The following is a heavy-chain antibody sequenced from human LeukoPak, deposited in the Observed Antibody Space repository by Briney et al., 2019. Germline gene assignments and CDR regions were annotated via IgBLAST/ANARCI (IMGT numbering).Heavy chain of an antibody. V-gene: IGHV4-59*01. J-gene: IGHJ6*02. Sequence: SETLSLTCTVSGGSISSYYWSWIRQPPGKGLEWIGYIYYSGSTNYNPSLKSRVTISVDTSKSQFSLKLSSVTAADTAVYYCARDQGDSSSWYSSYYYGMDVWGQGTTVTVSS. D-gene: IGHD6-13*01. CDR2: IYYSGST. CDR3: ARDQGDSSSWYSSYYYGMDV. CDR1: GGSISSYY.